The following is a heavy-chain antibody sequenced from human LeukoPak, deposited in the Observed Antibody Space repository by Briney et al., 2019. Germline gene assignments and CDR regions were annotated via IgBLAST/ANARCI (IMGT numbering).Heavy chain of an antibody. J-gene: IGHJ6*02. Sequence: SQTLSLTCTVSGGSITSGGYYWSWIRQPPGKGLEWIGYIYYSGSTNYNPSLKSRVTISVDTSKNQFSLKLSSVTAADTAVYYCARDAGHQLSRRNYYAMDVWGQGTTVTVSS. CDR1: GGSITSGGYY. CDR2: IYYSGST. CDR3: ARDAGHQLSRRNYYAMDV. V-gene: IGHV4-61*08. D-gene: IGHD2-2*01.